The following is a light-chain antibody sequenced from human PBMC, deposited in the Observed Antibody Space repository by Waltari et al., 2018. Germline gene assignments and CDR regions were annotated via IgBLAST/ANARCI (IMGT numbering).Light chain of an antibody. V-gene: IGLV1-44*01. CDR1: SSHIRSNT. Sequence: QSVLTQPPSASGTPGQRITISCSGGSSHIRSNTISCYQQLPGTAPKLLIYTPNQRPSGVPDRFSGSKSGTSASLAISGLQSEDEGNYYCAAWDVSLNGLVFGGGTKLTVL. CDR2: TPN. CDR3: AAWDVSLNGLV. J-gene: IGLJ3*02.